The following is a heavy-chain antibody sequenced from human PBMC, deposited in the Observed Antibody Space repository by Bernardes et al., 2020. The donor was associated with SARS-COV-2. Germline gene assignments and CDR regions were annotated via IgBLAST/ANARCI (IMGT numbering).Heavy chain of an antibody. D-gene: IGHD3-9*01. CDR1: GFTFSSYA. CDR3: AKDDRSYDILNGMDVWGQGSYYQDYYGMDV. J-gene: IGHJ6*02. CDR2: ISGSGGST. V-gene: IGHV3-23*01. Sequence: GGSLRLSCAASGFTFSSYAMSWVRQAPGKGLEWVSAISGSGGSTYYADSVKGRFTISRDNSKNTLYLQMNSLRAEDTAVYYCAKDDRSYDILNGMDVWGQGSYYQDYYGMDVWGQGTTVTVSS.